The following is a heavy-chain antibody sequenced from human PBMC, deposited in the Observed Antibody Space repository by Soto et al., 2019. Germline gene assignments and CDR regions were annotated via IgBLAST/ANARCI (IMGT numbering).Heavy chain of an antibody. CDR1: GYTFITYG. J-gene: IGHJ4*02. Sequence: QVRLVQSGAEVKQPGASVKVSCKTSGYTFITYGISWARQAPGQGLEWAGWISVYNGNTDYARKLQGRVTLTTDTSTSTGYMELRSLRTDDTAVYYWARGGGSGALEGYWGQVTLVTVSS. V-gene: IGHV1-18*01. D-gene: IGHD3-10*01. CDR2: ISVYNGNT. CDR3: ARGGGSGALEGY.